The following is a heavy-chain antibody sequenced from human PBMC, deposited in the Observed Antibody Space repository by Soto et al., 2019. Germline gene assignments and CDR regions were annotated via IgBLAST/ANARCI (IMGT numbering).Heavy chain of an antibody. D-gene: IGHD2-15*01. CDR2: ISYDGSNK. CDR1: GFTFSSYA. CDR3: ASRVVTGAFDI. J-gene: IGHJ3*02. V-gene: IGHV3-30-3*01. Sequence: GGSLRLSCAASGFTFSSYAMHWVRQAPGKGLEWVAVISYDGSNKYYADSVKGRFTISRDNSKNTLYLQMNSLRAEDTAVYYCASRVVTGAFDIWGQGTMVTVSS.